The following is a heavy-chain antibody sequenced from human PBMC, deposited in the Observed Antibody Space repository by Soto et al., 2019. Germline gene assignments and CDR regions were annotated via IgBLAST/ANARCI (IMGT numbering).Heavy chain of an antibody. CDR2: IIPILGIA. CDR1: GGTFSSYT. Sequence: SVKVSCKASGGTFSSYTISWVRQAPGQGLEWMGRIIPILGIANYAQKFQGRVTITADKSTSTAYMELSSLRSEDTAVYYCARSYCSSTSCYYYMDVWGKWTTVTVS. J-gene: IGHJ6*03. D-gene: IGHD2-2*01. V-gene: IGHV1-69*02. CDR3: ARSYCSSTSCYYYMDV.